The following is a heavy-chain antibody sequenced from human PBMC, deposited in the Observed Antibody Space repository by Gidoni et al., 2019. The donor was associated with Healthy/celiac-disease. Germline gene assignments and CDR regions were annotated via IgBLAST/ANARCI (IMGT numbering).Heavy chain of an antibody. Sequence: QVQLVESGGGVVKPGRSLRLSCAASGFTFSSYAIPWVRQAPGKGLEWVAFISYDGSNKYYADSVKGRFTISRDNSKNTLYLQMNSLRAEDTAVYYCARDLPLLWFGGRGGYYGMDVWGQGTTVTVSS. CDR3: ARDLPLLWFGGRGGYYGMDV. D-gene: IGHD3-10*01. J-gene: IGHJ6*02. CDR1: GFTFSSYA. CDR2: ISYDGSNK. V-gene: IGHV3-30-3*01.